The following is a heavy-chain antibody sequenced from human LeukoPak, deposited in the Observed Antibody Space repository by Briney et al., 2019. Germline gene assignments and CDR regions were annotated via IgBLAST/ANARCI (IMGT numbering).Heavy chain of an antibody. CDR1: GYTFTGYY. D-gene: IGHD3-10*01. Sequence: AASVKVSCKASGYTFTGYYMHWVRQAPGQGLEWMGWINPNSGGTNYAQKFQGRVTMTRDTSISTAYMELSRLRSDDTAVYYCARAIWFGELVPPWDWGKGTTVTVSS. CDR2: INPNSGGT. J-gene: IGHJ6*04. CDR3: ARAIWFGELVPPWD. V-gene: IGHV1-2*02.